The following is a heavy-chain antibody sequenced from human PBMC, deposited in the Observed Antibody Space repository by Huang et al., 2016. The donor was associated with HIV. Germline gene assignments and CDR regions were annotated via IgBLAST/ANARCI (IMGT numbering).Heavy chain of an antibody. CDR1: GFTFSSYG. J-gene: IGHJ3*02. V-gene: IGHV3-30*02. CDR3: AKGSMANAFDI. Sequence: QVQLVESGGGVVQPGGSLRLSCAASGFTFSSYGMHWVRQAPGKGLEGVAFRRYDGSNEYEADSVRGRFTISRDNSKNTLYLQMNSLRAEDTAVYYCAKGSMANAFDIWGQGTMVTVSS. D-gene: IGHD3-10*01. CDR2: RRYDGSNE.